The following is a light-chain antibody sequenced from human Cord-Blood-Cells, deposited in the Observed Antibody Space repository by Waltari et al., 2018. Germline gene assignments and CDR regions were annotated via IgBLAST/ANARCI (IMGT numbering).Light chain of an antibody. CDR1: QSVSSSY. CDR3: QQYGSSPWT. CDR2: VAS. V-gene: IGKV3-20*01. Sequence: EIVLTQSPGTLSLSPGERANLSCRASQSVSSSYLAWYQQKPGQAPRLLIYVASSRATGIPDRFSGSGSGTDFTLTISRLEPEDFAVYYCQQYGSSPWTFGQGTKVEIK. J-gene: IGKJ1*01.